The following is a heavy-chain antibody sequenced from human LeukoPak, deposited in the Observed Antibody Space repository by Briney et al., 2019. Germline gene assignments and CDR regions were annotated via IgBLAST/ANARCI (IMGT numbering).Heavy chain of an antibody. Sequence: GGSLRLSCAASGFTFDDYAMHWVRQAPGKGLEWVSGISWNSGSIGYADSVKGRLTISRDNAKNSLYLQMNSLRAEDTAVYYCARRGVVGATIYFDYWGQGTLVTVSS. D-gene: IGHD1-26*01. J-gene: IGHJ4*02. CDR1: GFTFDDYA. CDR3: ARRGVVGATIYFDY. CDR2: ISWNSGSI. V-gene: IGHV3-9*01.